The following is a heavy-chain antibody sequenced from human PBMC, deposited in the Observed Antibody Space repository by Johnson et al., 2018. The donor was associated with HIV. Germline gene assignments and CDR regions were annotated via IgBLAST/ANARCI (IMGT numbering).Heavy chain of an antibody. CDR1: GFTFSSYW. J-gene: IGHJ3*02. V-gene: IGHV3-7*05. D-gene: IGHD1-26*01. CDR2: IKQDGSEK. Sequence: VQLVESGGGVVQPGRSLRLSCAASGFTFSSYWMSWVRQAPGKGLEWVANIKQDGSEKYYADSVQGRFTISRDNAKKSLYLQMNSLRAEDTSLYYCARDPTIAWDLKGDAFDIWGQGTMVTVSS. CDR3: ARDPTIAWDLKGDAFDI.